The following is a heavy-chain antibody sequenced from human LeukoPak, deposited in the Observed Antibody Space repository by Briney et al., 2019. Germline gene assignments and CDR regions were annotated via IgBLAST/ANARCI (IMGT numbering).Heavy chain of an antibody. CDR3: ASLGYCSSTSCYGEDDAFDI. D-gene: IGHD2-2*01. Sequence: ASVKVSCKASGYTFTSYGISWVRQAPGQGLEWMGGIIPIFGTANYAQKFQARVTINADESTSTAYMELSSLRSEDTAVYYCASLGYCSSTSCYGEDDAFDIWGQGTMVTVSS. V-gene: IGHV1-69*13. CDR2: IIPIFGTA. J-gene: IGHJ3*02. CDR1: GYTFTSYG.